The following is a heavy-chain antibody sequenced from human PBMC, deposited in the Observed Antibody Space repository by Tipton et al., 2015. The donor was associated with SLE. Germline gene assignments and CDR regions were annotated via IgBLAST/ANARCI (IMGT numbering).Heavy chain of an antibody. V-gene: IGHV4-39*07. J-gene: IGHJ4*02. CDR2: IFYTGST. Sequence: TLSLTCSVSGASISSGGHYWSWIRQPPGKGLEWIGSIFYTGSTYYNPSLKSRVSFSIDTSKHQFSLKLNSVTAADTAVYYCARRHYSGPFDSWGQGTLVTVSS. CDR1: GASISSGGHY. CDR3: ARRHYSGPFDS. D-gene: IGHD5-12*01.